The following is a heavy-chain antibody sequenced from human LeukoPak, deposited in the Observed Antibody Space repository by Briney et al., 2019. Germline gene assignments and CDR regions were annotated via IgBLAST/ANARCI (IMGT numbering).Heavy chain of an antibody. CDR3: ARDDYGDELGWDY. V-gene: IGHV1-8*01. J-gene: IGHJ4*02. Sequence: ASVKVSCKASGYTFTNYDINWVRQATGQGLEWMGWVNPDSGNTGYAQKLQGRVTMTTDTSTSTAYMELRSLRSDDTAVYYCARDDYGDELGWDYWGQGTLVTVSS. CDR1: GYTFTNYD. D-gene: IGHD4-17*01. CDR2: VNPDSGNT.